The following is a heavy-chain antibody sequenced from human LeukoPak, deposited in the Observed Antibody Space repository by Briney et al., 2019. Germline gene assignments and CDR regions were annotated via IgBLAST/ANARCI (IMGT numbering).Heavy chain of an antibody. V-gene: IGHV4-59*01. CDR1: GGSISSYY. CDR3: ARVVSGVASLDY. D-gene: IGHD5-12*01. J-gene: IGHJ4*02. Sequence: SETLSLTCTVSGGSISSYYWSWIRQPPGKGLEWIGYIYYSGSTNYNPSLKSRVTISVDTSKNQFSLKLSSVTAADTAVYYCARVVSGVASLDYWGQGTLVTVPS. CDR2: IYYSGST.